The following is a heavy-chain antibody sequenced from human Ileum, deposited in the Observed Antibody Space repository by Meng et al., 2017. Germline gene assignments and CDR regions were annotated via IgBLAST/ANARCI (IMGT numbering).Heavy chain of an antibody. D-gene: IGHD3-10*01. CDR1: GCSGSNASYY. Sequence: VPWQVAGPGLVGPSDTRSPPCNVSGCSGSNASYYWSWIRQPPGQGLEWIGLIHYSGSRNYNPALKSRVTMSVATSKNQVSLRLTSVTAADTAVYYCARFYGSGTFEVHDYWGQGTLVTVSS. CDR3: ARFYGSGTFEVHDY. V-gene: IGHV4-61*01. CDR2: IHYSGSR. J-gene: IGHJ4*02.